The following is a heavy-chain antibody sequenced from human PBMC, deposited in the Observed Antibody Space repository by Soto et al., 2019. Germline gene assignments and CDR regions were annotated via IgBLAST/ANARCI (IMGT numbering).Heavy chain of an antibody. D-gene: IGHD6-19*01. CDR1: GYTFTGYY. J-gene: IGHJ4*02. CDR3: ASSWRGYSSGWYIIDY. Sequence: ASVKVSCKASGYTFTGYYMHWVRQAPGQGLELMGWISPYNGNTNYAQKLQGRVTMTTDTSMSTAYMELRSLRSDDTAVYYCASSWRGYSSGWYIIDYWGQGTLVTVSS. V-gene: IGHV1-18*04. CDR2: ISPYNGNT.